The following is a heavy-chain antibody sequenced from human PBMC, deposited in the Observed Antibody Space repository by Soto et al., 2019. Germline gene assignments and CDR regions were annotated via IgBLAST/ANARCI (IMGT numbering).Heavy chain of an antibody. Sequence: PSETLSLTCSVSGGSISSGDYYWSWIRQPPGKGLEWIGYIYYSGSAYYNPSLKSRLTISVDTSKNQFSLKLRSVTAADTAVYYCASWYNWNDFGMDVWGQGTTVTVSS. CDR1: GGSISSGDYY. J-gene: IGHJ6*02. CDR2: IYYSGSA. V-gene: IGHV4-30-4*01. CDR3: ASWYNWNDFGMDV. D-gene: IGHD1-20*01.